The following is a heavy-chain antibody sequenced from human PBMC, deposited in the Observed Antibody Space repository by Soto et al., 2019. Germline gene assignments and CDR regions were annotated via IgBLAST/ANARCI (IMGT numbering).Heavy chain of an antibody. CDR1: GGSISSSSSY. Sequence: SETLSLTCTVSGGSISSSSSYWGWVRQPPGKGLEWMATIYSGSTYYNPSLKSRVTISVDTSKNQFSLKLSSVTAADTAVYYCARISTVTYYDSSGYYYYFDYWGQGTLVTVS. J-gene: IGHJ4*02. CDR2: IYSGST. V-gene: IGHV4-39*01. D-gene: IGHD3-22*01. CDR3: ARISTVTYYDSSGYYYYFDY.